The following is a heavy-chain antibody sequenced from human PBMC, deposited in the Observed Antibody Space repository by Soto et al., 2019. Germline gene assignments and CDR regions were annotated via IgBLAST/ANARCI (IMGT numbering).Heavy chain of an antibody. CDR2: ISGSGGST. Sequence: EVQLLESGGGLVQPGGSLRLSCAASGVTFSSYAMSWVRQAPGKGLEWVSAISGSGGSTYYADSVKGRFTISRDNSKNTLYLQMNSLRAEDTAVYYCAKAISHDYGENEVGYWGQGTLVTVSS. J-gene: IGHJ4*02. V-gene: IGHV3-23*01. CDR3: AKAISHDYGENEVGY. D-gene: IGHD4-17*01. CDR1: GVTFSSYA.